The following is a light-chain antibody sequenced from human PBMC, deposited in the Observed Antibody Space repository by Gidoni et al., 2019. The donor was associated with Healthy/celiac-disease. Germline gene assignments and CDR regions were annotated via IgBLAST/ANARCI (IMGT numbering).Light chain of an antibody. Sequence: QSVLTQPHSASGTPGQGVTISCSGSSSNIGSNTVNWYQQLPGTAPKLLIYSNNQRPSGVPDRFSGSKSGTSAFLAISGLQSEDEADYYCAAWDDSLNGVVFGGGTKLTVL. CDR2: SNN. V-gene: IGLV1-44*01. J-gene: IGLJ2*01. CDR3: AAWDDSLNGVV. CDR1: SSNIGSNT.